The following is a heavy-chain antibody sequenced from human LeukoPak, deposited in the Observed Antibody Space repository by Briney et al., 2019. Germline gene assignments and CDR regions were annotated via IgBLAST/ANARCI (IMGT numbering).Heavy chain of an antibody. J-gene: IGHJ5*01. D-gene: IGHD5-12*01. V-gene: IGHV4-34*01. CDR2: INHSGST. Sequence: SETLSLTCAVYGGSFSGYYWSWIRQPPGKWLEWIGEINHSGSTNYNPSLKSRVAMSVDTSKNQFSLKLTSVTAADTAVYFCTRGLAAAYDYNWFDSWGQGTLVTVSS. CDR1: GGSFSGYY. CDR3: TRGLAAAYDYNWFDS.